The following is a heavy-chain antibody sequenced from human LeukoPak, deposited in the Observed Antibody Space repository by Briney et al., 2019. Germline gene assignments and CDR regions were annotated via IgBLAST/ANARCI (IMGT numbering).Heavy chain of an antibody. V-gene: IGHV1-3*01. CDR1: GYTFTSYA. CDR3: ARVRYCSCGSCPLPDY. Sequence: ASVKDSCKASGYTFTSYAMHWVRQAPGQRLEWMGWINAGNGNTKYSQKFQGRVTITRDTSASTAYMDLSSLRCENTAVYYCARVRYCSCGSCPLPDYWGQGTLVTVSS. J-gene: IGHJ4*02. D-gene: IGHD2-15*01. CDR2: INAGNGNT.